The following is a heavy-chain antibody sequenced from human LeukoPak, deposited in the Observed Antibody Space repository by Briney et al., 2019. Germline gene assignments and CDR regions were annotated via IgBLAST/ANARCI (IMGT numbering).Heavy chain of an antibody. J-gene: IGHJ4*02. CDR2: IYHSGRT. CDR1: RGSLSSSYW. Sequence: PSGTLSLTCAVSRGSLSSSYWWTWARQPPGKGLEWIGEIYHSGRTNYNPSLKSRVTISVDKSKNQFSLNLSSVTAADTAVYYCARDRCGGDCPLDYWGQGTLVTVSS. D-gene: IGHD2-21*02. V-gene: IGHV4-4*02. CDR3: ARDRCGGDCPLDY.